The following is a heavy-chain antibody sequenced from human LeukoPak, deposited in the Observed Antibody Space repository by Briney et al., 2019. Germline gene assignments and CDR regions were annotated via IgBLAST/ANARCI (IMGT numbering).Heavy chain of an antibody. J-gene: IGHJ4*02. Sequence: PSETLSLTCTVSGGSISSYYWSWIRQPPGEGLEWIGYIYYSGSTNYNPSLKSRVTISEDTSKNQFSLKLRFVTAADTAVYYCARDLGAAAGTGSFDYWGQGTLVTVSS. CDR2: IYYSGST. D-gene: IGHD6-13*01. CDR3: ARDLGAAAGTGSFDY. CDR1: GGSISSYY. V-gene: IGHV4-59*01.